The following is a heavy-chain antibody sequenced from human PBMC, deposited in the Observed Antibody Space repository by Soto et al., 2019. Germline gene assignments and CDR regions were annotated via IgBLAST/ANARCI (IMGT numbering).Heavy chain of an antibody. CDR3: ARGPPDFNSGLDY. V-gene: IGHV6-1*01. Sequence: SQTLSLTCAISGDSVSNNGATWNWIRQSPSRGLEWLGRAYYRSRWRYDYAASVRGRITINPDTSKNQFSLQLNSVTPEDTAVYYCARGPPDFNSGLDYWGQGTLVTVSS. J-gene: IGHJ4*02. CDR1: GDSVSNNGAT. D-gene: IGHD6-19*01. CDR2: AYYRSRWRY.